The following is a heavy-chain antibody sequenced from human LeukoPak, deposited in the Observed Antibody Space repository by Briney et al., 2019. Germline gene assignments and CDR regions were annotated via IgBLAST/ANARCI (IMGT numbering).Heavy chain of an antibody. CDR1: GFTFSSYA. V-gene: IGHV3-23*01. D-gene: IGHD1-26*01. Sequence: GGSLRLSCAASGFTFSSYAMSWVRQAPGKGLEWVSVISGSGGSTYYADSVRGRFTISRDNPQNSVFLQMNSLRAEDTAVYYCVRDRGSYRPIDYWGQGTLVTVSS. CDR3: VRDRGSYRPIDY. J-gene: IGHJ4*02. CDR2: ISGSGGST.